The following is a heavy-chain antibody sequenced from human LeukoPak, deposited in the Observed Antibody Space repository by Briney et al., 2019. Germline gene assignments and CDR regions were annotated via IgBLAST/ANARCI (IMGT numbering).Heavy chain of an antibody. CDR2: ISGSGGST. Sequence: GGSLRLSCAASGFTFSSYAMSWVRQAPGKGLEWVSAISGSGGSTYYADSVKGRFTLSRDNSKNTLFLQMNSLRVEDTGVYYCAKDYYGSGNWGQGTLVTVSS. CDR1: GFTFSSYA. CDR3: AKDYYGSGN. D-gene: IGHD3-10*01. J-gene: IGHJ4*02. V-gene: IGHV3-23*01.